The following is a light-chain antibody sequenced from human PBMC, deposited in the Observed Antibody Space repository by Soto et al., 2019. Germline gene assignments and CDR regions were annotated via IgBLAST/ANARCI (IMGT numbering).Light chain of an antibody. J-gene: IGKJ1*01. CDR3: QQYGSSPWT. V-gene: IGKV3-20*01. CDR1: QSVTSTH. Sequence: EIVLTQSPGTLSLSPGERATLSCRASQSVTSTHLAWYQQKPGQAPRLLIYAASSRATGIPDRFSGRGSGTGFPLTISRLEPEDVAVDYCQQYGSSPWTFGQGTKVEIK. CDR2: AAS.